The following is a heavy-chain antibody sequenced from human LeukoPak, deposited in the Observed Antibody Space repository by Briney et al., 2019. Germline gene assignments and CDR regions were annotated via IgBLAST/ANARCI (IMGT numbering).Heavy chain of an antibody. CDR1: GYTFTGYY. CDR3: ARASVVPAYAWFDP. J-gene: IGHJ5*02. V-gene: IGHV1-2*02. CDR2: INPNSGGT. D-gene: IGHD2-2*01. Sequence: ASVKVSCKASGYTFTGYYMHWVRQAPGQGLEWMGWINPNSGGTNYAQKFQGRVTMTRDTPISTAYMELSRLRSDGTAVYYCARASVVPAYAWFDPWGQGTLVTVSS.